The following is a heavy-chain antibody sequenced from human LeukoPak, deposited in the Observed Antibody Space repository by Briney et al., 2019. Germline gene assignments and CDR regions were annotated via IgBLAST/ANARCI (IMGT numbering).Heavy chain of an antibody. Sequence: SETLSLTCTVSGDSISRDYWHWIRPPPGKCLEWIGFIFQSGITNYNPSLKGRVTISADTYQNQFSLKVNSATAADTAVYYCARDLYPITFFDAWGQGSLVTVSS. CDR2: IFQSGIT. V-gene: IGHV4-59*01. D-gene: IGHD1-14*01. CDR3: ARDLYPITFFDA. CDR1: GDSISRDY. J-gene: IGHJ5*02.